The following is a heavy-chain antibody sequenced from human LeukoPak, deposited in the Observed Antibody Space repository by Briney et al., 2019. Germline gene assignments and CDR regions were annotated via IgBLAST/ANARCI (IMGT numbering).Heavy chain of an antibody. CDR3: ARDLGSGSLEHWFDP. V-gene: IGHV4-39*07. D-gene: IGHD3-22*01. CDR1: GGSLSSSRAY. Sequence: SETLSLTCTVSGGSLSSSRAYWAWIRQPPGKGLEWIAYIYYSGSTYYSPSLKSRVTISVDTSKNQFSLKLSSVTAADTAVYYCARDLGSGSLEHWFDPWGQGTLVTVSS. J-gene: IGHJ5*02. CDR2: IYYSGST.